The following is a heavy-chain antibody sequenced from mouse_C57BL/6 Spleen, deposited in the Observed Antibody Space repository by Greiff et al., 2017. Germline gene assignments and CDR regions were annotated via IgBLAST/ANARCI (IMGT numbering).Heavy chain of an antibody. Sequence: EVQVVESGGDLVKPGGSLKLSCAASGFTFSSYGMSWVRQTPDKRLEWVATISSGGSYTYYPDSVKGRFTISRDNAKNTLYLQMSSLKSEDTAMYYCARRDDYDWYFDVWGTGTTVTVSS. D-gene: IGHD2-4*01. CDR2: ISSGGSYT. V-gene: IGHV5-6*01. CDR1: GFTFSSYG. J-gene: IGHJ1*03. CDR3: ARRDDYDWYFDV.